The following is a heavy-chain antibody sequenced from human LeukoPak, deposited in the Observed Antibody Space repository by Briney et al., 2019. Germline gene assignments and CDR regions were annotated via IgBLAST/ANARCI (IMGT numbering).Heavy chain of an antibody. V-gene: IGHV4-39*07. Sequence: SETLSLTCTVSGDSISSTNYYWGWIRQPPGRGLEWIGSIYYSGSTYYNPSLESRVTISVDTSKNQFSLKLSSVTAADTAVYYCARGPFTLIRGPYNWFDPWGQGTLVTVSS. CDR1: GDSISSTNYY. J-gene: IGHJ5*02. CDR3: ARGPFTLIRGPYNWFDP. D-gene: IGHD3-10*01. CDR2: IYYSGST.